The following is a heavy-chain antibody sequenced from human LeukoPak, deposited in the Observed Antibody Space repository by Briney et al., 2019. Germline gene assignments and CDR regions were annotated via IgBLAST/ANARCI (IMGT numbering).Heavy chain of an antibody. CDR2: ISSNGGST. J-gene: IGHJ4*02. CDR3: VKSSITMVRGVPD. CDR1: GFAFGSYA. Sequence: GGSLRLSCSASGFAFGSYAMHWVRQAPGKRLEYVSVISSNGGSTYYADSVKGRFTISRDNSKNALYLQMSSLRTEDTAVYYCVKSSITMVRGVPDWGQGTLVTVSS. D-gene: IGHD3-10*01. V-gene: IGHV3-64D*06.